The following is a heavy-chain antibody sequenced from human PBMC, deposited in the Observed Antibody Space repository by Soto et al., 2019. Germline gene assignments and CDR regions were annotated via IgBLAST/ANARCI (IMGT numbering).Heavy chain of an antibody. CDR2: IHYSGST. J-gene: IGHJ3*01. V-gene: IGHV4-39*02. CDR3: ESIPGYSSGWNAFDF. Sequence: PSETLSRTCTVSGGSISSSSYFWGWIRQPPGKGLEWIGIIHYSGSTYYNPSLKSRVTISVDTSKNHFSLKLTSVTAADTAVYYCESIPGYSSGWNAFDFWGKVTTVTV. D-gene: IGHD6-19*01. CDR1: GGSISSSSYF.